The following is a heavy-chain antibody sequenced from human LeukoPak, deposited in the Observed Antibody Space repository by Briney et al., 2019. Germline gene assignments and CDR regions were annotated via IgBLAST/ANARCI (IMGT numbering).Heavy chain of an antibody. D-gene: IGHD2-2*01. V-gene: IGHV1-18*01. CDR1: GYTFTSYG. CDR2: ISAYNGNT. Sequence: GASVKVSCKASGYTFTSYGISWVRQAPGQGLEWMGWISAYNGNTNYAQKLQGRVTMTTDTSTSTVYMELSSLRSEDTAVYYCARGGIVVVPAARDWFDPWGQGTLVTVSS. J-gene: IGHJ5*02. CDR3: ARGGIVVVPAARDWFDP.